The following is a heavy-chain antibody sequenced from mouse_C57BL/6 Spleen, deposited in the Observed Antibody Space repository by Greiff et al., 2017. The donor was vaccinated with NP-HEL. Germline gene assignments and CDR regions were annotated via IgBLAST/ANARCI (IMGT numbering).Heavy chain of an antibody. CDR3: AREVYDYDGEGYFDD. CDR2: IDPSDSET. J-gene: IGHJ2*01. V-gene: IGHV1-52*01. CDR1: GYTFTSYW. Sequence: QVQLQQPGAELARPGSSVKLSCKASGYTFTSYWMHWVKQRPIQGLEWIGNIDPSDSETHYNQKFKDKATLTVDKSSSTAYMQLRSLTSEDSAVYYCAREVYDYDGEGYFDDWGPGTTLTVAS. D-gene: IGHD2-4*01.